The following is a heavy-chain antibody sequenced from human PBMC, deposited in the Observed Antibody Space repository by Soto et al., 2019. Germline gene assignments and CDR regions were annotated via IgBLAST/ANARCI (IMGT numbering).Heavy chain of an antibody. CDR3: ARRYCSGGNWYSP. CDR2: MNPNSGNT. Sequence: ASVKVSCKASGYTFTSYDINWVRQATGQGLEWMGWMNPNSGNTVYAQKFQGRVTMTRNTSITTAYMELSSLRSEDTAVYYCARRYCSGGNWYSPWGQGTLVTVSS. D-gene: IGHD2-15*01. V-gene: IGHV1-8*01. CDR1: GYTFTSYD. J-gene: IGHJ5*02.